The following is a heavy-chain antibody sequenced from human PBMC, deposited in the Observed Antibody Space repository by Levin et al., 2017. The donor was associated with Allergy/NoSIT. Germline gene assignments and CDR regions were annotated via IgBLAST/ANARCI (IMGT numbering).Heavy chain of an antibody. CDR1: GGSFSGYY. D-gene: IGHD1-26*01. Sequence: SETLSLTCAVYGGSFSGYYWSWIRQPPGKGLEWIGEINHSGSTNYNPSLKSRVTISVDTSKNQFSLKLSSVTAADTAVYYCAREVGEPWFDPWGQGTLVTVSS. CDR2: INHSGST. J-gene: IGHJ5*02. CDR3: AREVGEPWFDP. V-gene: IGHV4-34*01.